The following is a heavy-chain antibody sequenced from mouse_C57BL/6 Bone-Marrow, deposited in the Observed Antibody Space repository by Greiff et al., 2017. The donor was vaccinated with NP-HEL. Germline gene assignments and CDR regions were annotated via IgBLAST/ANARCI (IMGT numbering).Heavy chain of an antibody. D-gene: IGHD2-14*01. CDR2: IDPSDSYT. CDR1: GYTFTSYW. Sequence: QVQLQQPGAELVRPGTSVKLSCKASGYTFTSYWMHWVKQRPGQGLEWIGVIDPSDSYTNYNQKFKGKATLTVDTSSSTAYMQLSSLTSEDSAVYYCARSYYRRGYAMDYWGQGTSVTVSS. J-gene: IGHJ4*01. V-gene: IGHV1-59*01. CDR3: ARSYYRRGYAMDY.